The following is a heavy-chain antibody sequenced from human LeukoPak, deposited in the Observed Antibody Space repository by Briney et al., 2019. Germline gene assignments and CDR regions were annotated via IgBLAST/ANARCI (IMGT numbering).Heavy chain of an antibody. CDR2: NNHSGST. Sequence: SETLSLTCAVYGGSFSGYYWSWIRQPPGKGLEWIGENNHSGSTNYNPSLKSRVTISVDTSKNQFSLKLSSVTAADTAVNYCARMGAITGNTFDYWGQGTLVTVSS. J-gene: IGHJ4*02. CDR1: GGSFSGYY. V-gene: IGHV4-34*01. D-gene: IGHD1-20*01. CDR3: ARMGAITGNTFDY.